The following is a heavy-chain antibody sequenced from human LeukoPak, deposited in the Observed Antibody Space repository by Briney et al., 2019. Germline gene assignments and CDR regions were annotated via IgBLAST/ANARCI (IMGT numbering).Heavy chain of an antibody. CDR1: GVSISSGSYY. Sequence: SETLSLTCTVSGVSISSGSYYWSWIRQPAGKGLEWIGRIYTSGSTNYNPSLKSRVTISVDTSKNQFSLKLSSVTAADTAVYYCARGVVPAAPFSYWGQGTLVTVSS. J-gene: IGHJ4*02. CDR2: IYTSGST. CDR3: ARGVVPAAPFSY. D-gene: IGHD2-2*01. V-gene: IGHV4-61*02.